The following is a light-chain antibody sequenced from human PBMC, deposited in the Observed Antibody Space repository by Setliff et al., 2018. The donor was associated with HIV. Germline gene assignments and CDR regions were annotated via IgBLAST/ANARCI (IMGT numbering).Light chain of an antibody. Sequence: QSVLTQPPSVSGAPGQRVTISCTGSNSNIGAGYDVHWYQQPPGTAPKLLIYGNNNRPSGVPDRISASKSGTSASLAITGLQAEDEADYYCQSYDSSVSRYVFGTGTKVTVL. J-gene: IGLJ1*01. V-gene: IGLV1-40*01. CDR2: GNN. CDR3: QSYDSSVSRYV. CDR1: NSNIGAGYD.